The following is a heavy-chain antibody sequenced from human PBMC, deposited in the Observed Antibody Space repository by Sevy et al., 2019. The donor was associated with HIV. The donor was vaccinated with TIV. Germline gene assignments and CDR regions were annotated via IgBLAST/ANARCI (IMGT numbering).Heavy chain of an antibody. CDR2: ISWNSGSI. Sequence: GGSLRLSCAASGSTFDDYAMHWVRQAPGKGLEWVSGISWNSGSIGYADSVKGRFTISRDNAKNSLYLQMNSLRAEDTALYYCAKDRYSSGWYSGTFYYGMDVWGQGTTVTVSS. CDR1: GSTFDDYA. V-gene: IGHV3-9*01. J-gene: IGHJ6*02. D-gene: IGHD6-19*01. CDR3: AKDRYSSGWYSGTFYYGMDV.